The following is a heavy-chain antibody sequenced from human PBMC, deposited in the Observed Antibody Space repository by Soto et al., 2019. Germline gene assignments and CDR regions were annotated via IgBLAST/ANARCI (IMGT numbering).Heavy chain of an antibody. J-gene: IGHJ4*02. CDR3: ARGGVVVAATPVNY. Sequence: GGSLRLSCAASGFTFSSYSMNWVRQAPGKGLEWVSYISSSSSTIYYADSVKGRFTISRDNAKNSLYLQMNSLRAEDTAVYYCARGGVVVAATPVNYWGQGTLVTVSS. CDR2: ISSSSSTI. D-gene: IGHD2-15*01. V-gene: IGHV3-48*01. CDR1: GFTFSSYS.